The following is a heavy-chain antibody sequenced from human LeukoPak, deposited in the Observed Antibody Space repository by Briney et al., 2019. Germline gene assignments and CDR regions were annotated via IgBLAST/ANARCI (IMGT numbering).Heavy chain of an antibody. CDR3: ARVLRVGATHWFDP. Sequence: ASVKVSCKASGYTFTSYAMNWARQAPGQGLEWMGWINTNTGNPTYAQGFTGRFVFSLDTSVSTAYLQISSLKAEDTAVYYCARVLRVGATHWFDPWGQGTLVTVSS. D-gene: IGHD1-26*01. V-gene: IGHV7-4-1*02. CDR2: INTNTGNP. CDR1: GYTFTSYA. J-gene: IGHJ5*02.